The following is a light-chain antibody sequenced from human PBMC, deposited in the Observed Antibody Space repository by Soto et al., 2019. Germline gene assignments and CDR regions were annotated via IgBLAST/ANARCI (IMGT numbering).Light chain of an antibody. J-gene: IGKJ3*01. V-gene: IGKV2-30*01. Sequence: ISCTSSQSLVFSDGNTYLSWFHQRPGHSPRRLIYTVSNRASGVPDRFSGSGSGTDFTLTISSLQPDDFATYYCQQYNSYSLFGPGTKVDIK. CDR3: QQYNSYSL. CDR1: QSLVFSDGNTY. CDR2: TVS.